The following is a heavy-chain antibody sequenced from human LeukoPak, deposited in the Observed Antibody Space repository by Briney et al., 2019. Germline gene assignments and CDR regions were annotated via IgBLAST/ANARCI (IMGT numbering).Heavy chain of an antibody. D-gene: IGHD3-22*01. Sequence: ASVKVSCKASGYTFTNHDMHWVRQAPGPRLEWMGCINPGNGYTKYSQEFQGRVTITSDTSASTAYMELSSLRSDDTAVYYCARVRYYYDSSGYLSDYWGQGTLVTVSS. J-gene: IGHJ4*02. V-gene: IGHV1-3*01. CDR3: ARVRYYYDSSGYLSDY. CDR1: GYTFTNHD. CDR2: INPGNGYT.